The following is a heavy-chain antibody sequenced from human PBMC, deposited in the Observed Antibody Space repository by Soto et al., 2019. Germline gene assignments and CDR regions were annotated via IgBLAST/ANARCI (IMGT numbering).Heavy chain of an antibody. Sequence: SETLSLTCTVSGGSISSGGYYWSWIRQHPGKGLEWIGYIYYSGSTYYNPSLKSRVTISVDTSKNQFSLKLSSVTAADTAVYYCERGTVVNPIDYWGQGPLVTVYS. J-gene: IGHJ4*02. D-gene: IGHD2-15*01. CDR2: IYYSGST. CDR3: ERGTVVNPIDY. V-gene: IGHV4-31*03. CDR1: GGSISSGGYY.